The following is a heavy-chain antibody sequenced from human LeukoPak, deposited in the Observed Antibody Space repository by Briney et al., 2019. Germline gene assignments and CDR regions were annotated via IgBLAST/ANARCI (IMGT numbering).Heavy chain of an antibody. V-gene: IGHV3-15*04. J-gene: IGHJ4*02. CDR3: RRDAHTSID. CDR1: GFIFNDAW. Sequence: GGSLGLSCSGSGFIFNDAWMSWVRQTPGKGLEWVGRIETKRDGETTLYGATVKGRFTISRDDSKNRMYLQMTSLRPGDTGIYYCRRDAHTSIDWGQGTLVTVSS. D-gene: IGHD2-2*01. CDR2: IETKRDGETT.